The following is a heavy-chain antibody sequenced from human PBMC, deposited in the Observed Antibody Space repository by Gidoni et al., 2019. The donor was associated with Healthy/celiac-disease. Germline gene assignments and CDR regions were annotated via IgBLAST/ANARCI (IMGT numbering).Heavy chain of an antibody. J-gene: IGHJ6*02. CDR2: IIPTLGIA. CDR3: ASSLYSSSKVRGYYYGMDV. Sequence: QVQLVQSGAEVKKPGSSVKVSCKASGGTFSSYTISWVRQAPGQGLEWMGRIIPTLGIANYAQKFQGRVTITADKSTSTAYMELSSLRSEDTAVYYCASSLYSSSKVRGYYYGMDVWGQGTTVTVSS. D-gene: IGHD6-13*01. CDR1: GGTFSSYT. V-gene: IGHV1-69*02.